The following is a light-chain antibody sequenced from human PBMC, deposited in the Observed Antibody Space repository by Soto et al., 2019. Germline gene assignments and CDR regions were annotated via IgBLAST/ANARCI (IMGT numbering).Light chain of an antibody. Sequence: QSVLTQPASVSGSPGQSITVSCTGTSSDVGSYTLVSWYQQHPGKAPKLMIYEVSKRPSGVSNRFSGSKSGNTAPLTISGLQAEDEADYYCCSYASSSTYVFGTGTKVTVL. CDR1: SSDVGSYTL. CDR3: CSYASSSTYV. CDR2: EVS. J-gene: IGLJ1*01. V-gene: IGLV2-23*02.